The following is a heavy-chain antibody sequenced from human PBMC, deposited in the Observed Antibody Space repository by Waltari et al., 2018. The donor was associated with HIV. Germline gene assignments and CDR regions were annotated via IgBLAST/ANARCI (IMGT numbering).Heavy chain of an antibody. CDR3: TTFEMGTTRNY. D-gene: IGHD2-15*01. V-gene: IGHV3-15*05. CDR1: GLPFHNAL. J-gene: IGHJ4*02. CDR2: VKSKSDGGTT. Sequence: DVQSLGYGGCLARSGGVHKLSCAACGLPFHNALLGWVLQAPGQGLQWLGHVKSKSDGGTTDYAAPVRGRFTISADDFNDTVFLTMNSLKIEDTAIYYCTTFEMGTTRNYWGQGTLVTVSS.